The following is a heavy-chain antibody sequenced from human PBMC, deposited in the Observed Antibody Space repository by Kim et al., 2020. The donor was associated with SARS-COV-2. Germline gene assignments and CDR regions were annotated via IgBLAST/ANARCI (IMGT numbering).Heavy chain of an antibody. CDR1: GFTVSSNY. J-gene: IGHJ3*02. CDR3: ARGRGQLLWFGELKEYDAFDI. Sequence: GGSLRLSCAASGFTVSSNYMSWVRQAPGKGLEWVSVIYSGGSTYYADSVKGRFTISRDNSKNTLYLQMNSLRAEDTAVYYCARGRGQLLWFGELKEYDAFDIWGQGTMVTVSS. V-gene: IGHV3-53*01. CDR2: IYSGGST. D-gene: IGHD3-10*01.